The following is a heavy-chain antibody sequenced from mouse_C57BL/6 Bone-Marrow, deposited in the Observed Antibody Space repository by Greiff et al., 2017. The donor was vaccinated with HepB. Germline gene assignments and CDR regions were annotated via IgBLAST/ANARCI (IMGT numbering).Heavy chain of an antibody. CDR1: GFTFSDYG. V-gene: IGHV5-15*01. Sequence: EVKLMESGGGLVQPGGSLKLSCAASGFTFSDYGMAWVRQAPRKGPEWVAFISNLAYSIYYADTVTGRFTISRENAKNTLHLEMSSLRSEDTAMYYCARPYDYDEGWFAYWGQGTLVTVSA. J-gene: IGHJ3*01. CDR3: ARPYDYDEGWFAY. CDR2: ISNLAYSI. D-gene: IGHD2-4*01.